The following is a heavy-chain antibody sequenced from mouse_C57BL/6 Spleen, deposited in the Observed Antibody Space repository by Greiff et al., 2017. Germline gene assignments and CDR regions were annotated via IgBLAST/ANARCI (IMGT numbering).Heavy chain of an antibody. CDR2: IYPGSGST. Sequence: QVQLQQPGAELVKPGASVKMSCKASGYTFTSYWITWVKQRPGQGLEWIGDIYPGSGSTNYNEKFKSKATLTVDTSSSTAYMQLSSLTSEDSAVYYCARAGPYYGSGAWVAYWGQGTLVTVSA. V-gene: IGHV1-55*01. D-gene: IGHD1-1*01. CDR3: ARAGPYYGSGAWVAY. J-gene: IGHJ3*01. CDR1: GYTFTSYW.